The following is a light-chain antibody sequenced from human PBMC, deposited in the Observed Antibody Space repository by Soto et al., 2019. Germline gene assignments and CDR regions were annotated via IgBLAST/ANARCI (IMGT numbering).Light chain of an antibody. CDR3: HQYDSSPLT. CDR1: QSVSSSY. Sequence: EIVLTQSPGTLSLSPGERATLSCRASQSVSSSYLAWYQQKPGQAPRLLIYGASSRATGIPDRFSGSGSGTDFTLTISRLEPEDFTVYYCHQYDSSPLTFGVGTKVEV. CDR2: GAS. V-gene: IGKV3-20*01. J-gene: IGKJ4*01.